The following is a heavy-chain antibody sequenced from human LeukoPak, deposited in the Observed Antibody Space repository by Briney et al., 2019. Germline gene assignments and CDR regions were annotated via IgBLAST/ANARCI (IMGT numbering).Heavy chain of an antibody. J-gene: IGHJ1*01. D-gene: IGHD6-13*01. CDR3: AKGTNFPTKAGTGEYFKH. CDR2: IWYDGSNK. V-gene: IGHV3-33*06. Sequence: GRSLSLSCAASGFTFSSYGMHWVRQAPGRWLEWVAVIWYDGSNKYYADSVKGRFTIPRDNSKNTLYLQMNSLRAGATAVYYCAKGTNFPTKAGTGEYFKHWGQGTLVTVSS. CDR1: GFTFSSYG.